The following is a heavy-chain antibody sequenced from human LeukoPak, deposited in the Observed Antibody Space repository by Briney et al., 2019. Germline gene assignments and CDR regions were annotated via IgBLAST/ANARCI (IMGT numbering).Heavy chain of an antibody. D-gene: IGHD2-15*01. J-gene: IGHJ4*02. CDR3: AVVVAATPWPFDY. CDR1: GFTFSSYA. CDR2: ISYDGSNK. Sequence: PGGSLRLSCAAYGFTFSSYAMHWVRQAPGKGLEWVAVISYDGSNKYYADSVKGRFTISRDNSKNTLYLQMNSLRAEDTAVYYCAVVVAATPWPFDYWGQGTLVTVSS. V-gene: IGHV3-30-3*01.